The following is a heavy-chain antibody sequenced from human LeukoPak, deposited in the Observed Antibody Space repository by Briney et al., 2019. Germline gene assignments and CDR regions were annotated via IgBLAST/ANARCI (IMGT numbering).Heavy chain of an antibody. CDR3: ARVEYCGGDCYFGWDH. J-gene: IGHJ4*02. Sequence: VASVKVSCKASGGTFSSYTITWVRQAPGQGLEWMGRIIPIFDIATYAQKFQGRVTITADKSTSTSYMELSSLRSEDTAVYYCARVEYCGGDCYFGWDHWGQGTLVTVSS. D-gene: IGHD2-21*02. CDR2: IIPIFDIA. V-gene: IGHV1-69*02. CDR1: GGTFSSYT.